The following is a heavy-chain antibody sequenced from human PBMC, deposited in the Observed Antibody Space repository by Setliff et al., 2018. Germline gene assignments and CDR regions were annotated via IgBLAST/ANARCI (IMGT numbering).Heavy chain of an antibody. CDR2: ISSIGNT. Sequence: KTSETLSLTCTVSGGSISDSSWSWIRQPPGKGLEWIGCISSIGNTYYNPSLGSRLTISADTSNNQLSLNLISVTAADTAVYYCARERGFAGYYGSWTHQSFDLWGQGSLVTVSS. CDR3: ARERGFAGYYGSWTHQSFDL. J-gene: IGHJ5*02. D-gene: IGHD3-10*01. CDR1: GGSISDSS. V-gene: IGHV4-4*08.